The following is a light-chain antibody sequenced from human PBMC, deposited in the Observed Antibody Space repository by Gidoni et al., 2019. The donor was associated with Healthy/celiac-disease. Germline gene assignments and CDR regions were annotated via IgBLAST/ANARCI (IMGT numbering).Light chain of an antibody. CDR2: GNS. Sequence: QSVLTPPPSVSGAPGQRVTISCTGSSSNIGAGYDVHWYQQLPGTAPKLLIYGNSNRPSGGPDRFSGSKSGTSASLAITGLQAEDEADYYCQSYDSSLSGYVFGTGTKVTVL. V-gene: IGLV1-40*01. CDR3: QSYDSSLSGYV. CDR1: SSNIGAGYD. J-gene: IGLJ1*01.